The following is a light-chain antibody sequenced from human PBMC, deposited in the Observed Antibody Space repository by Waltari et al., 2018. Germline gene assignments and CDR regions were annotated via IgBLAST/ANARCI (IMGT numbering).Light chain of an antibody. CDR2: DAS. CDR3: QQRSNWPYT. J-gene: IGKJ2*01. V-gene: IGKV3-11*01. CDR1: ESVSSY. Sequence: EIVLTQSPATPSLSPGERATLSCRASESVSSYLAWYQQKPGQAPSLLIYDASNRATGIPARFSGSGSGTDFTLTISTLEPEDFAVYYCQQRSNWPYTFGQGTKLEIK.